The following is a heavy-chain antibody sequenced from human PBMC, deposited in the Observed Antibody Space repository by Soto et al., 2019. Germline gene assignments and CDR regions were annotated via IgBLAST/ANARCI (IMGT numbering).Heavy chain of an antibody. CDR2: ISGSGGST. CDR1: GFTFSNYA. V-gene: IGHV3-23*01. D-gene: IGHD6-13*01. Sequence: EVQLLESGGGLVQPGGSLRLSCAASGFTFSNYAVTWVRQAPGKGLEWVSTISGSGGSTYYADSVKGRFTISRYNSKNTLYLQMNSLRAEDTAVYYCAKDQGSSWYEIDYWGKGTQVTGSS. J-gene: IGHJ4*02. CDR3: AKDQGSSWYEIDY.